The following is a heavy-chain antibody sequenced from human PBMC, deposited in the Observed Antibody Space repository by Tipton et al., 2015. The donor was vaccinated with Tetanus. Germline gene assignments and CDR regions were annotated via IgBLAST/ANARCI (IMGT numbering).Heavy chain of an antibody. CDR2: IQNTGNT. CDR3: ARDQLGYSDRDALDV. CDR1: GASFRLGGYF. V-gene: IGHV4-31*11. D-gene: IGHD6-13*01. Sequence: TLSLTCDVSGASFRLGGYFWSWVHQHPGRGLEWIGNIQNTGNTHYNPSVESRASISLDTSTNQFYLRLRSVTVADTAVYYCARDQLGYSDRDALDVWGRGTMVTVSS. J-gene: IGHJ3*01.